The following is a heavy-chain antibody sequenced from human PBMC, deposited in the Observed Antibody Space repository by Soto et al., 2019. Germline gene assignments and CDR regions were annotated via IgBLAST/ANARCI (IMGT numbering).Heavy chain of an antibody. J-gene: IGHJ6*03. CDR3: AREGFGHGSCYGRHRSGDCYSGYYYMDV. Sequence: ASVKVSCKASGYTFTSYGISWVRQAPGQGLEWMGWISAYNGNTNYAQKLQGRVTMTTDTSTSTAYMELRSLRSDDTAGYYCAREGFGHGSCYGRHRSGDCYSGYYYMDVWGKGTTVTVSS. V-gene: IGHV1-18*01. CDR2: ISAYNGNT. CDR1: GYTFTSYG. D-gene: IGHD2-21*01.